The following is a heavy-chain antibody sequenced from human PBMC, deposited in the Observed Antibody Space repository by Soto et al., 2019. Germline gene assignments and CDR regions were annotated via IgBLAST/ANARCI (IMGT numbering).Heavy chain of an antibody. CDR3: ARGGYCSGGSCYSPSRFDP. D-gene: IGHD2-15*01. V-gene: IGHV4-31*03. CDR1: GGSISRGGYY. Sequence: SETLSLTCTVSGGSISRGGYYWSWIRQHPGKGLEWIGYIYYSGSTYYNPSLKSRVTISVDTSKNQFSLKLSSVTAADTAVYYCARGGYCSGGSCYSPSRFDPWGQGTLVTVSS. CDR2: IYYSGST. J-gene: IGHJ5*02.